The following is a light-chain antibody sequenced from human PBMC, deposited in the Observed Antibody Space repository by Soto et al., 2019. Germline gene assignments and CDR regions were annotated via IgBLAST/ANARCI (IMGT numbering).Light chain of an antibody. V-gene: IGKV1-5*03. CDR3: QQYNYYPRT. CDR1: QCISRW. Sequence: DIQMTQSPSTLSASVGDRVTFTCRASQCISRWLAWYQQKPGKAPKLLIYKASGLESGVPSRFSGIGSGTEFTLTISCLQPDDFATYYCQQYNYYPRTFGQGTKVEIK. CDR2: KAS. J-gene: IGKJ1*01.